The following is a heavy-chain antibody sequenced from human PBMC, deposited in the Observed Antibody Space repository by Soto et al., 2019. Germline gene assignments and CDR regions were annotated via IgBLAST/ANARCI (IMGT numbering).Heavy chain of an antibody. D-gene: IGHD5-12*01. Sequence: GGSLRLSCAASGFTFSSYAMSWVRQPPGKGLEWVATLGVASGNTYYADSVKGRFTISSDNSKNTLYRQMKSLGAEDTAVYYCAKRGKSIAATALYYFDYWGQGTLVTVSS. CDR1: GFTFSSYA. CDR3: AKRGKSIAATALYYFDY. V-gene: IGHV3-23*01. J-gene: IGHJ4*02. CDR2: LGVASGNT.